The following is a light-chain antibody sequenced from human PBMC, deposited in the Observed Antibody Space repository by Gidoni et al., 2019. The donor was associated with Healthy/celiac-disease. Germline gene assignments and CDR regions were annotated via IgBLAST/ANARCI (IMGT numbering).Light chain of an antibody. Sequence: DTVMTQSPLSLPVTPGEPASISCRSSQSLLHSNGYNYLDWYLQKPGQSPQLLIYLGSNRASGVPDRFSGSGSGTDFTLNISRVEAEDVGVYYCLQALQTPFTFGPGTKVDIK. V-gene: IGKV2-28*01. CDR3: LQALQTPFT. CDR2: LGS. CDR1: QSLLHSNGYNY. J-gene: IGKJ3*01.